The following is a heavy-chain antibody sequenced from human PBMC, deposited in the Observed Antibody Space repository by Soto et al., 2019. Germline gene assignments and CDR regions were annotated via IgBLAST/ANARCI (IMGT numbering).Heavy chain of an antibody. Sequence: VDLVETGGGLIQPGGSLRLSCAVSGLTVTNNHMNWNWVRQAPGKGLEWVSVIYGADNDNTYYADSVRDRFTVPRDSSPNMVFLQMNDLRGEDTAVYYCARGGYDWGQGTLVTVSS. V-gene: IGHV3-53*02. D-gene: IGHD6-13*01. CDR2: IYGADNDNT. J-gene: IGHJ4*02. CDR3: ARGGYD. CDR1: GLTVTNNH.